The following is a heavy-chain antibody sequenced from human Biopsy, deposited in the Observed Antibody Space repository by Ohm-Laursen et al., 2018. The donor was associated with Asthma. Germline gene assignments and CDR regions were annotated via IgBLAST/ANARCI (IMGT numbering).Heavy chain of an antibody. D-gene: IGHD6-6*01. J-gene: IGHJ2*01. Sequence: PSETLSLTWIVSGDAMSTSGSYWGWIRQSPGKGLEWIGSIHYSGRTYYNPSLESRVTISADTSKNHFSLKVTSVTAADTAVYYCARAVSSSSYWYFDLWGRGDLVTVSS. CDR3: ARAVSSSSYWYFDL. CDR2: IHYSGRT. V-gene: IGHV4-39*02. CDR1: GDAMSTSGSY.